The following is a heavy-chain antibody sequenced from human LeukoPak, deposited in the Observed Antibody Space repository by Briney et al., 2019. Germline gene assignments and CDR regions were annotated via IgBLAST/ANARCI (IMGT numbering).Heavy chain of an antibody. J-gene: IGHJ6*02. CDR2: FNGYNGIA. CDR3: ARDPRDSYVWGSYSYGMDV. Sequence: RASVKVSCKASGYTFTSYGITWVRQAPAQGLEWMGWFNGYNGIANYAQNLQGRVTMTTDTSTRTAYMELRSLRSDDTAVYYCARDPRDSYVWGSYSYGMDVWGQGTTVTVSS. CDR1: GYTFTSYG. D-gene: IGHD3-16*01. V-gene: IGHV1-18*01.